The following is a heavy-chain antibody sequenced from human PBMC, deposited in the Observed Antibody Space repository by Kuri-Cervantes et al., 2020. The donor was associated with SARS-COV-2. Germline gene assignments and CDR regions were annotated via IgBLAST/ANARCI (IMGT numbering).Heavy chain of an antibody. Sequence: GESLKISCAASGFTFSSYSMNWVRQAPGKGLEWVSYISSSSSTIYYADSVKGRFTISRDNAENSLYLQMNSLRAEDTAVYYCARGRYDFDYWGQGTLVTVSS. D-gene: IGHD3-22*01. CDR3: ARGRYDFDY. J-gene: IGHJ4*02. V-gene: IGHV3-48*01. CDR2: ISSSSSTI. CDR1: GFTFSSYS.